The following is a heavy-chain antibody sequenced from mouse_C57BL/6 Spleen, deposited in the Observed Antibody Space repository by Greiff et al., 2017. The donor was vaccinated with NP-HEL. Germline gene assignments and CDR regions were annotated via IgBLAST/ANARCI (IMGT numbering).Heavy chain of an antibody. J-gene: IGHJ2*01. CDR3: TRADYYGSFDY. D-gene: IGHD1-1*01. Sequence: EVMLVESGEGLVKPGGSLKLSCAASGFTFSSYAMSWVRQTPEKRLEWVAYISSGGDYIYYADTVKGRFTISRDNARNTLYLQMSSLKSEDTAMYYCTRADYYGSFDYWGQGTTLTVSS. CDR1: GFTFSSYA. CDR2: ISSGGDYI. V-gene: IGHV5-9-1*02.